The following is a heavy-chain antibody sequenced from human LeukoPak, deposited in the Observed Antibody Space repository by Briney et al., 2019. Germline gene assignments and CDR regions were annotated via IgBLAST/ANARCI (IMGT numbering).Heavy chain of an antibody. J-gene: IGHJ6*02. CDR1: GFTFSSYG. CDR3: AKDRGRTVRGVSYYGMDV. D-gene: IGHD3-10*01. Sequence: PGGSLRLSCAASGFTFSSYGMHWVRQAPGKGLEWVAVISYDGSNKYYADSVKGRFTISRDNSKNTLYLQMNSLRAEDTAVYYCAKDRGRTVRGVSYYGMDVWGQGTTVTVSS. V-gene: IGHV3-30*18. CDR2: ISYDGSNK.